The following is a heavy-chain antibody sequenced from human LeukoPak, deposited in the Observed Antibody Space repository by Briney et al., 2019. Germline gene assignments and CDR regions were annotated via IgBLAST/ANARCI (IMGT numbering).Heavy chain of an antibody. CDR2: ISGSGGST. CDR3: ARGTNIAVAGSYFDY. D-gene: IGHD6-19*01. J-gene: IGHJ4*02. Sequence: GGSLRLSCAASGFTFRSCAMSWVRQAPGKGLEWVSGISGSGGSTYFADSVKGRLTISRDNSKNTLYLQMNSLRAEDTAVYNCARGTNIAVAGSYFDYWGQGTLVTVSS. CDR1: GFTFRSCA. V-gene: IGHV3-23*01.